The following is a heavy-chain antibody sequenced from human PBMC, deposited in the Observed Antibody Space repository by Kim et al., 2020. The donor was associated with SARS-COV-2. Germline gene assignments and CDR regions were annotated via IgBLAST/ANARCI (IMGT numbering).Heavy chain of an antibody. V-gene: IGHV3-30*18. D-gene: IGHD2-21*02. CDR1: GFTFSSYG. J-gene: IGHJ4*02. CDR2: ISYDGSNK. CDR3: AKGGLVVVTAIPAGY. Sequence: GGSLRLSCAASGFTFSSYGMHWVRQAPGKGLEWVAVISYDGSNKYYADSVKGRFTISRDNSKNTLYLQMNSLRAEDTAVYYCAKGGLVVVTAIPAGYWGQGTLVTVSS.